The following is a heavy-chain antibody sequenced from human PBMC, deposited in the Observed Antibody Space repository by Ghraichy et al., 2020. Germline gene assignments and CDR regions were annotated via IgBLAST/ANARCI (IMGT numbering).Heavy chain of an antibody. J-gene: IGHJ1*01. CDR1: GFTFSSYA. V-gene: IGHV3-30*04. CDR2: ISYDGSNK. D-gene: IGHD2-2*01. Sequence: GGSLRLSCAASGFTFSSYAMHWVRQAPGKGLEWVAVISYDGSNKYYADSVKGRFTISRDNSKNTLYLQMNSLRAEDTAVYYCARGAAAASTWLYFQHWGQGTLVTVSS. CDR3: ARGAAAASTWLYFQH.